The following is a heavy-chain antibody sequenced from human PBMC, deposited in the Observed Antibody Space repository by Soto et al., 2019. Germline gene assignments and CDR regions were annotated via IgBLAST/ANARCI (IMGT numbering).Heavy chain of an antibody. V-gene: IGHV4-34*01. D-gene: IGHD3-22*01. CDR1: GGSFSGYY. CDR3: ARGITMIAPHGWFDP. J-gene: IGHJ5*02. Sequence: PSETLSLTCAVYGGSFSGYYWSWIRQPPGKGLEWFGEINHSGSTNYNPSLKSRVTISVDTSKNQFSLKLSSVTAADTAVYYCARGITMIAPHGWFDPWGQGTLVTVSS. CDR2: INHSGST.